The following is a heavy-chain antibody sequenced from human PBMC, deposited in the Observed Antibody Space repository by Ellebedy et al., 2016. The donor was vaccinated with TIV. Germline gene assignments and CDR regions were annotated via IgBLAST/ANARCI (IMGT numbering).Heavy chain of an antibody. Sequence: GESLKISXAASGFTFSSYSMNWVRQAPGKGLEWVSYISSSSSTIYYADSVKGRFTISRDNAKNSLYLQMNSLRAEDTAVYYCAKPTVTTSEDAFDIWGQGTMVTVSS. V-gene: IGHV3-48*01. CDR3: AKPTVTTSEDAFDI. J-gene: IGHJ3*02. D-gene: IGHD4-17*01. CDR2: ISSSSSTI. CDR1: GFTFSSYS.